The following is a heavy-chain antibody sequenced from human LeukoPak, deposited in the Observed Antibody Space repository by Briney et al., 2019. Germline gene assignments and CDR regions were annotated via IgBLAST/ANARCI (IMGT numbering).Heavy chain of an antibody. CDR3: AKDKYYGTGNYRELDN. Sequence: GGSPSPSCAASGFTFDDYAMHWGRQAPGKGLQWVSLITGDGGGTYHADSVKGRFTISRDNSKNSLYLQMNSLKTEDTALYFCAKDKYYGTGNYRELDNWGQGTMVTVSS. D-gene: IGHD3-10*01. V-gene: IGHV3-43*02. CDR2: ITGDGGGT. CDR1: GFTFDDYA. J-gene: IGHJ4*02.